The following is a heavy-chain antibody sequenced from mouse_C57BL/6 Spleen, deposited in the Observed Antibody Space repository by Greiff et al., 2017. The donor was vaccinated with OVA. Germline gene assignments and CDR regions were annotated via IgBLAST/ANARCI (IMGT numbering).Heavy chain of an antibody. V-gene: IGHV1-82*01. CDR2: IYPGDGDT. CDR3: ARERAYYSNSFAY. D-gene: IGHD2-5*01. Sequence: QVQLQQSGPELVKPGASVKISCKASGYAFSSSWMNWVKQRPGKGLEWIGRIYPGDGDTNYNGKFKGKATLTADKSSSTAYMQLSSLSSEDSAVYFCARERAYYSNSFAYWGQGTLVTVSA. CDR1: GYAFSSSW. J-gene: IGHJ3*01.